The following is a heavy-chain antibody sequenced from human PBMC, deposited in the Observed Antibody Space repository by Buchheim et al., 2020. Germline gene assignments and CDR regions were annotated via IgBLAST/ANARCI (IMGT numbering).Heavy chain of an antibody. CDR2: INPSGGST. CDR1: GYTFTSYY. J-gene: IGHJ5*02. D-gene: IGHD6-13*01. V-gene: IGHV1-46*01. Sequence: QVQLVQSGAEVKKPGASVKVSCKASGYTFTSYYMHWVRQAPGQGLEWMGIINPSGGSTSYAPEFQGRVTMTRDTSTRPVCMELSSLRSEDTAVYYCARDVGQQLGSGWWFDPWGQGTL. CDR3: ARDVGQQLGSGWWFDP.